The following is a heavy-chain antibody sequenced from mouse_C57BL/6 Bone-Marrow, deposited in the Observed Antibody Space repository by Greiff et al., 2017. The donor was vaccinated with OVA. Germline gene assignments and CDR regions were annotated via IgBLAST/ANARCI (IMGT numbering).Heavy chain of an antibody. V-gene: IGHV1-50*01. Sequence: QVQLQQPGAELVKPGASVKLSCKASGYTFTSYWMQWVKQRPGQGLEWIGEIDPSDSYTNYNQKFKGKATLTVDTSSSTAYMQLSSLTSEDSAVYYCASDGYYYFDYWGQGTTLTVSS. D-gene: IGHD2-3*01. CDR3: ASDGYYYFDY. CDR1: GYTFTSYW. CDR2: IDPSDSYT. J-gene: IGHJ2*01.